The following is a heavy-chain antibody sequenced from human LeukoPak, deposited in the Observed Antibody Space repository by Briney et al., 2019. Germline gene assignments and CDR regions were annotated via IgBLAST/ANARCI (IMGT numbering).Heavy chain of an antibody. CDR2: ISGSGGST. CDR1: GFTFSSYA. V-gene: IGHV3-23*01. J-gene: IGHJ4*02. D-gene: IGHD6-25*01. Sequence: GGSLRLSCAASGFTFSSYAMSWVRKAPGKGLEWVSAISGSGGSTYYADSVKGRFTISRDNSKNTLYLQMNSLRAEDTAVYFCARDRLKRLFDFWGQGTLVSVSS. CDR3: ARDRLKRLFDF.